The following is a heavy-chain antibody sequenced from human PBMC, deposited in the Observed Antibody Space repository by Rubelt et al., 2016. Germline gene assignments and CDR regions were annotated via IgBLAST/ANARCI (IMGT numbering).Heavy chain of an antibody. D-gene: IGHD3-3*01. J-gene: IGHJ5*02. Sequence: QVQLVESGGGVVQPGRSLRLSCAASGFIFSNYGMHWVRQAPGKGLEWVAVISYDGRNRYYGDAVKGRFTISRDNSKNTLYLQMNSLGVEDTAVYYCAREGEDFWTWGQGTLVTVSS. CDR3: AREGEDFWT. CDR1: GFIFSNYG. V-gene: IGHV3-33*05. CDR2: ISYDGRNR.